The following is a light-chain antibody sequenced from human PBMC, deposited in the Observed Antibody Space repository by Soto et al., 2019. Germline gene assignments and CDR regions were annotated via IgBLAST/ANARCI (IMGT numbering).Light chain of an antibody. CDR1: QSVSSY. Sequence: EIVLTQSPATLSLSPGERATLSCRASQSVSSYLAWYQQKPGHAPRLLIYDASNRATGIPARFTGSGSGTDFTLTISSLEPEDFGLYYCQQYGRSPWTFGQGTRVEI. CDR3: QQYGRSPWT. J-gene: IGKJ1*01. CDR2: DAS. V-gene: IGKV3-11*01.